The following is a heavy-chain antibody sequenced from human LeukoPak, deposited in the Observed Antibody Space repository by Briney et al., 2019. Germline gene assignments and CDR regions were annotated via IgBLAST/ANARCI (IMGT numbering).Heavy chain of an antibody. CDR1: GFTFSSYW. V-gene: IGHV3-7*01. J-gene: IGHJ4*02. D-gene: IGHD6-13*01. CDR2: IKQDGSEK. Sequence: GGSLTLSCAASGFTFSSYWMSWVRQAPGKGLEWVANIKQDGSEKYYVDSVKGRFTISRDNAKNSLYLQMNSLRAEDTAVYYCAREISSSWSDYFDYWGQGTLVTVSS. CDR3: AREISSSWSDYFDY.